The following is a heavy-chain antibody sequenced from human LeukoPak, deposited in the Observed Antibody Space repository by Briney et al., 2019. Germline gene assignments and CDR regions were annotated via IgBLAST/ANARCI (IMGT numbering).Heavy chain of an antibody. J-gene: IGHJ6*03. CDR3: ARGWGGFTYYYGSGSVYMDV. D-gene: IGHD3-10*01. Sequence: SETLSLTCTVSSGSISSSSYYWGWIRQPPGKGLEWIGSIFYSGSTSYNPSLKSRVTISVDTSKNQFSLKLSSVTAADTAVYYCARGWGGFTYYYGSGSVYMDVWGKGTTVTVSS. CDR1: SGSISSSSYY. V-gene: IGHV4-39*07. CDR2: IFYSGST.